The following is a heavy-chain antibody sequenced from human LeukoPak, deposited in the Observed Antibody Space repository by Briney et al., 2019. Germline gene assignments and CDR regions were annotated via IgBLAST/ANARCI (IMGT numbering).Heavy chain of an antibody. Sequence: GGSLRLSXAASGFTFSSYAMSWVRQAPGKGLEWVSAISGSGGSTYYADSVKGRFTISRDNSKNTLYLQMNSLRAEDTAVYYCAKVHKEGYDSKPFDYWGQGTLVTVSS. D-gene: IGHD3-22*01. V-gene: IGHV3-23*01. CDR3: AKVHKEGYDSKPFDY. J-gene: IGHJ4*02. CDR2: ISGSGGST. CDR1: GFTFSSYA.